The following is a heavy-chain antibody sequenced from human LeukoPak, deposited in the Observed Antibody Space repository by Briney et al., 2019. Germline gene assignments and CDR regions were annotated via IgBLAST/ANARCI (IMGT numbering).Heavy chain of an antibody. D-gene: IGHD3-22*01. CDR2: ISAYNDNT. V-gene: IGHV1-18*01. CDR3: ARDVGDTNTYYWGVFDY. J-gene: IGHJ4*02. Sequence: ASVKVSCKASGYAFINYGISWVRQAPGQGLEWMGWISAYNDNTHYARKLQGRVTMTTDTSTSTAYMELRSLRADDTAVYFCARDVGDTNTYYWGVFDYWGQGTLVTVSS. CDR1: GYAFINYG.